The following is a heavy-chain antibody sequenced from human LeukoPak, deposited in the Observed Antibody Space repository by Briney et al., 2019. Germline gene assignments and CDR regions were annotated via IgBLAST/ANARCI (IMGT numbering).Heavy chain of an antibody. D-gene: IGHD3-3*01. V-gene: IGHV3-23*01. CDR3: AKDNDFWSGYSNY. CDR1: GFTFSSYA. CDR2: ISGSGGST. Sequence: QPGASLRLSCAASGFTFSSYAMSWVRQAPGKGLEWVSAISGSGGSTYYADSVKGRFTISRDNSKNTLYLQMNSLRAEDTAVYYCAKDNDFWSGYSNYWGQGTLVTVSS. J-gene: IGHJ4*02.